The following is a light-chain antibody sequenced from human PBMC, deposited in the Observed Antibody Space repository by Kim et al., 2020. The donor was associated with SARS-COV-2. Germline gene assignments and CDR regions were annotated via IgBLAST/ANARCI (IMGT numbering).Light chain of an antibody. V-gene: IGLV3-19*01. Sequence: SSELTQDPAVSVALGQTVKITCQGDSLRSYYASWYQQKPGQDPILVIYGRNNRPSGIPDRFSGSSSVNTASLTITGAQAEDEADYYCNSRDSTGKRWVFG. J-gene: IGLJ1*01. CDR1: SLRSYY. CDR3: NSRDSTGKRWV. CDR2: GRN.